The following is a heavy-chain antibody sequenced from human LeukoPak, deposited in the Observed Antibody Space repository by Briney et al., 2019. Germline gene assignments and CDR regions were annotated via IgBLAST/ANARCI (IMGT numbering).Heavy chain of an antibody. Sequence: ASVKVSCKASGYTFTSYDINWVRQATGQGLEWMGWMNPNSGNTGYAQKFQGRVTITRNTSISTAYMELSSLRSEDTAVYYCARGNRVVVAATKYYFDYWGQGTLVTVSS. CDR1: GYTFTSYD. CDR3: ARGNRVVVAATKYYFDY. J-gene: IGHJ4*02. CDR2: MNPNSGNT. D-gene: IGHD2-15*01. V-gene: IGHV1-8*03.